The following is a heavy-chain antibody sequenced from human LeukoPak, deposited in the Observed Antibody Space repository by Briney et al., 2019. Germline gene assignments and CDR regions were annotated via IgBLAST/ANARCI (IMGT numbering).Heavy chain of an antibody. J-gene: IGHJ4*02. D-gene: IGHD4-17*01. CDR2: IYSDGST. Sequence: GGSLRLSCAASGFTVSSNYMSWVRQAPGKGPEWVSVIYSDGSTYYADSVKGRFTISRDNSKNTLYLQMNSLRAEDTAVYYCATSSYGDYVFHYWGQGTLVTVSS. V-gene: IGHV3-53*01. CDR3: ATSSYGDYVFHY. CDR1: GFTVSSNY.